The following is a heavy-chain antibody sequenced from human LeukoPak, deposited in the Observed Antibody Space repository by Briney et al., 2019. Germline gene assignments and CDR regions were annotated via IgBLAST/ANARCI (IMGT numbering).Heavy chain of an antibody. Sequence: GGSLRLSCAASGFTFSSYAMPWVRQAPGKGLEWVAVISYDGSNKYYADSVKGRFTISRDNSKNTLYLQMDSLRAEDTAVYYCARDTLYGGNFAYWGQGTLVTVSS. D-gene: IGHD2-15*01. J-gene: IGHJ4*02. CDR1: GFTFSSYA. CDR2: ISYDGSNK. V-gene: IGHV3-30-3*01. CDR3: ARDTLYGGNFAY.